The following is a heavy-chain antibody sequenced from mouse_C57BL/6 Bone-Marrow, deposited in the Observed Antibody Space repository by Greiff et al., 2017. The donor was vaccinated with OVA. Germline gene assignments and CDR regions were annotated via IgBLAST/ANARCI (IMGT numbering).Heavy chain of an antibody. D-gene: IGHD1-1*01. J-gene: IGHJ3*01. Sequence: VNVVESGAELVRPGTSVKVSCKASGYAFTNYLIEWVKQRPGQGLEWIGVINPGSGGTNYNEKFKGKATLTADKSSSTAYMQLSSLTSEDSAVYFCARWGYYYGSGAYWGQGTLVTVSA. CDR3: ARWGYYYGSGAY. CDR1: GYAFTNYL. CDR2: INPGSGGT. V-gene: IGHV1-54*01.